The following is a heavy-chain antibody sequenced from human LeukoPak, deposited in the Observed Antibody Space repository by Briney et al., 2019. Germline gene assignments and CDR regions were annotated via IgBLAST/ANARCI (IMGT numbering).Heavy chain of an antibody. D-gene: IGHD6-19*01. CDR1: GFTFSSYW. Sequence: PGGSLRLSCAASGFTFSSYWMSWVRQAPGKGLEWVANIKQDGSEKYYVDSVKGRSTISRDNAKNSLYLQRNSLRAEDTAVYYCARDVSTQQWLSFYYYYYYMDVWGKGTTVTVSS. CDR3: ARDVSTQQWLSFYYYYYYMDV. CDR2: IKQDGSEK. V-gene: IGHV3-7*01. J-gene: IGHJ6*03.